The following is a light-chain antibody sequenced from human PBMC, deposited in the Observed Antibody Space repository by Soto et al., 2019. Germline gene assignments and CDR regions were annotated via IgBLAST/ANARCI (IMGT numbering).Light chain of an antibody. Sequence: DIQMAQSPSTLSASVGDRVTITCRASQNIDSRLAWYQQKPGKAPKLLVYDASTLERGVTSTFSGSGSGTDFTLTISSLQPEDFATYYCQQYNSFSLFTCGPGTKVETK. CDR2: DAS. V-gene: IGKV1-5*01. J-gene: IGKJ3*01. CDR3: QQYNSFSLFT. CDR1: QNIDSR.